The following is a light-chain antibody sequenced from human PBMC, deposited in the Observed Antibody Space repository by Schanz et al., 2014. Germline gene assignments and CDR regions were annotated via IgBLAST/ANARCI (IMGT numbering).Light chain of an antibody. V-gene: IGLV3-21*03. CDR3: CSYAGSSTLGV. J-gene: IGLJ3*02. CDR2: DDS. CDR1: NIGSKT. Sequence: SYELTQPPSVSVAPGKTARITCGGHNIGSKTVHWYQQQPGQAPVLVVYDDSDRPSGIPERFSGSKSGNTAFLTVSGLQAEDEADYYCCSYAGSSTLGVFGGGTKLTVL.